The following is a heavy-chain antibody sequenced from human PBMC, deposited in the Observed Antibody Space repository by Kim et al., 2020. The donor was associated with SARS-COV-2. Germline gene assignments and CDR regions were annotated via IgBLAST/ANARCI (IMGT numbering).Heavy chain of an antibody. D-gene: IGHD2-15*01. V-gene: IGHV3-48*02. CDR3: ARDFGFCSGAACPTPPRCDL. Sequence: GGSLRLSCAASGFSFNTYSMVWVRQAPGKGLEWLSYISSSSNTAYYADSVEGRFTISRDNAKNSLYLQMNSLRDEDTALYYCARDFGFCSGAACPTPPRCDLGGRGTVVSVSS. J-gene: IGHJ5*02. CDR1: GFSFNTYS. CDR2: ISSSSNTA.